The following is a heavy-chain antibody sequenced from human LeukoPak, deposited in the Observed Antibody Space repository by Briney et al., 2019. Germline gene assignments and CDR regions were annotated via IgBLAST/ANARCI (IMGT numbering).Heavy chain of an antibody. CDR2: IYYSGST. CDR3: ARHGSYSGSYYGGHWFDP. CDR1: GGSISSYY. Sequence: SETLSLTCTVSGGSISSYYWSWIRQPPGKGLEWIGYIYYSGSTNYNPSLKSRVTISVDTSKNQFSLKLSSVTAADTAVYYCARHGSYSGSYYGGHWFDPWGQGTLVTVS. D-gene: IGHD1-26*01. V-gene: IGHV4-59*08. J-gene: IGHJ5*02.